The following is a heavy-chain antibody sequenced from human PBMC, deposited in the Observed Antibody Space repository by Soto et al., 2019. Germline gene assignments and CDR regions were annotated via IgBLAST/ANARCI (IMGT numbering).Heavy chain of an antibody. CDR2: IYWDNDK. V-gene: IGHV2-5*02. D-gene: IGHD3-16*01. CDR3: AHRFTEISLGHFDY. Sequence: QITLKESGPTLVKPTQTLTLTCTFSGFSLSTSAEGVGWIRQPPGKALEWLALIYWDNDKLYSPSLKNRLTITKDTSKNQVVLTMTNMDPVDTATYYCAHRFTEISLGHFDYWGQGNLVTVSS. J-gene: IGHJ4*02. CDR1: GFSLSTSAEG.